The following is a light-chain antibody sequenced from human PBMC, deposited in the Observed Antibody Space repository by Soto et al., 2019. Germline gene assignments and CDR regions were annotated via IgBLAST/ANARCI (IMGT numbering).Light chain of an antibody. CDR3: QQYNKWPPFT. Sequence: EIVMTQSPATLSVSPGERATLSCRASQSVAGNLAWYQQKPGQAPRLLIYGASTRATGIPARFSGSGSGSEFTLTISSLQSEDFAVYYCQQYNKWPPFTFGPGTKVDIK. V-gene: IGKV3-15*01. CDR1: QSVAGN. J-gene: IGKJ3*01. CDR2: GAS.